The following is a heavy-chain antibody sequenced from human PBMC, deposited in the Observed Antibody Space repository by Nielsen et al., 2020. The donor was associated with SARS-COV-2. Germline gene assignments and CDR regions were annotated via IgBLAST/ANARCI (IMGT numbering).Heavy chain of an antibody. CDR1: GGSISSSNW. CDR3: ASGGYSYVYYYYGMDV. D-gene: IGHD5-18*01. J-gene: IGHJ6*02. CDR2: IYYSGST. Sequence: SETLSLTCAVSGGSISSSNWWSWVRQPPGKGLEWIGYIYYSGSTNYNPSLKSRVTISVDTSKNQFSLKLSSVTAADTAVYYCASGGYSYVYYYYGMDVWGQGTTVTVSS. V-gene: IGHV4-4*02.